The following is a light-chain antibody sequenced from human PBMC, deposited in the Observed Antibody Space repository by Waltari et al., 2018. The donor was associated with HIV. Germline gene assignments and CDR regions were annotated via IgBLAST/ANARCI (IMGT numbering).Light chain of an antibody. CDR1: QRLSSH. Sequence: DIQMTQSPSSLYASVGDRVTITCRASQRLSSHLNWFQQKPGKPPKPLSYLASRLQSGVPSRFSGGGSGTDFTLTISSLQPEDFATYFCQQSSSTPRYTFGQGTKLEIK. J-gene: IGKJ2*01. V-gene: IGKV1-39*01. CDR2: LAS. CDR3: QQSSSTPRYT.